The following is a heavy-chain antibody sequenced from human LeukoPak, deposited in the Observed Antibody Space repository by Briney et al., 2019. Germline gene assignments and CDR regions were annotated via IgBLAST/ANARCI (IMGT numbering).Heavy chain of an antibody. CDR3: ARDWLQGSSGWY. V-gene: IGHV3-7*01. Sequence: GGSLRLSCAASEFTFSSYWMSWVRQAPGKGLEWVANIKQDGSEKYYVDSVKGRFIISRDNAKNSLYLQMNSLSAEDTAVYYCARDWLQGSSGWYWGQGTLVTVSS. CDR2: IKQDGSEK. D-gene: IGHD6-19*01. CDR1: EFTFSSYW. J-gene: IGHJ4*02.